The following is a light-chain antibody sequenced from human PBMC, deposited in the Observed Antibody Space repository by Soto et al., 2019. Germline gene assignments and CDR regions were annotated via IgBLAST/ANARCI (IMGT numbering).Light chain of an antibody. Sequence: EIVMTQSPATLSVSPGERATVSCRASQSVSSNLAWDQQKPGQAPRLLIYGASTRATGIPARFSGSGSGTEFTLTIGSLQSEDLAVYYCQQYNNWPRTFGQGTKLEIK. CDR1: QSVSSN. CDR3: QQYNNWPRT. V-gene: IGKV3-15*01. CDR2: GAS. J-gene: IGKJ2*01.